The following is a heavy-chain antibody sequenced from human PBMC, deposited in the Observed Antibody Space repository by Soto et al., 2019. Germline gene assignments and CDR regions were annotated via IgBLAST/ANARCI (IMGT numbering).Heavy chain of an antibody. Sequence: PSETLSLTCTVSGGSISSGGYYWSWIRQHPGKGLERIGYIYYSGSTYYNPSLKSRVTISVDTSKNHFSLKLSSVTAADTAVYYCARGFSDFWSGPNITAYYYYMDAWGKGTTVTVSS. J-gene: IGHJ6*03. V-gene: IGHV4-31*03. D-gene: IGHD3-3*01. CDR1: GGSISSGGYY. CDR3: ARGFSDFWSGPNITAYYYYMDA. CDR2: IYYSGST.